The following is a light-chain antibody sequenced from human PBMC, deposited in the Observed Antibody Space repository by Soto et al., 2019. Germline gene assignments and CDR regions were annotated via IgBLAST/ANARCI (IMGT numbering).Light chain of an antibody. CDR2: AAA. J-gene: IGKJ4*02. Sequence: DIQMTQSPSSLSASVGDRVTITCRASQSISSYLKWYQQKPGEAPKLLIYAAASLQSGVPSRFSGSGSGTDFTLTISSLQTEEVATYYCQQSYSTTPLTFGGGTKVEIK. V-gene: IGKV1-39*01. CDR1: QSISSY. CDR3: QQSYSTTPLT.